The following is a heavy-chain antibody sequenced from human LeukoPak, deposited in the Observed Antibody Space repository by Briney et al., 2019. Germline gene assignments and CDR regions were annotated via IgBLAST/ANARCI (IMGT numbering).Heavy chain of an antibody. CDR3: ARDATGYSSSWYDC. CDR1: GFTVSSNY. Sequence: PGGSLRLSCAASGFTVSSNYMSWVRQAPGKGLEWVSVIYSGGSTYYADSVKGRFTISRHNSKNTLYLQMNSLRAEDTAVYYCARDATGYSSSWYDCWGQGTLVTVSS. V-gene: IGHV3-53*01. J-gene: IGHJ5*01. D-gene: IGHD6-13*01. CDR2: IYSGGST.